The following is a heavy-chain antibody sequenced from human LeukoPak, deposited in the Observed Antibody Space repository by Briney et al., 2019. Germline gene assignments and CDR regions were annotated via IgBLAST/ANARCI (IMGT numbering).Heavy chain of an antibody. Sequence: KASAPLSLTCPVSGGSMSGYFWSWIRQPPGKGLEWIGYIYYSGSTNYNPSLKSRVTISVDTSKNQFSLKLSSVTAADTAVYYCARSITSSWYGDFQHWGQGTLVTVSS. CDR1: GGSMSGYF. CDR3: ARSITSSWYGDFQH. D-gene: IGHD6-13*01. V-gene: IGHV4-59*01. J-gene: IGHJ1*01. CDR2: IYYSGST.